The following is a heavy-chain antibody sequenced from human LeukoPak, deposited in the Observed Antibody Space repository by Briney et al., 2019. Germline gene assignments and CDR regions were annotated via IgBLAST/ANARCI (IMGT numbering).Heavy chain of an antibody. V-gene: IGHV3-30*03. CDR3: ATDIVVVPAAHDFDY. CDR2: ISYDGSNK. CDR1: GFTFSSYG. Sequence: PGGSLRLSCAASGFTFSSYGMHWVRQAPGKGLEWVAVISYDGSNKYYADSVKGRFTISRDNSKNTLYLQMNSLRAEDTAVYYCATDIVVVPAAHDFDYWGQGTLVTVSS. J-gene: IGHJ4*02. D-gene: IGHD2-2*01.